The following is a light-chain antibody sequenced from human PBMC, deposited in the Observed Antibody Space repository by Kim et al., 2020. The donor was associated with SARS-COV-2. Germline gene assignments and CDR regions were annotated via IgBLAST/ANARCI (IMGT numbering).Light chain of an antibody. J-gene: IGLJ1*01. CDR3: QAWDSSTGV. CDR2: QDS. V-gene: IGLV3-1*01. Sequence: SVSQGQTASITCSGDKLGDKYACWYQQKPGQAPVLVIYQDSKRPSGIPERFSGSNSGNTATLTISGTQAMDEADYYCQAWDSSTGVFGTGTKVTVL. CDR1: KLGDKY.